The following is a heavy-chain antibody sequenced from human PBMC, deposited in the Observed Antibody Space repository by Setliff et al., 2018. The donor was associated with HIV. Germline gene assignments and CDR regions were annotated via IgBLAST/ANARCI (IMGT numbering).Heavy chain of an antibody. CDR1: GFSFSNAR. D-gene: IGHD1-26*01. J-gene: IGHJ4*02. V-gene: IGHV3-15*07. Sequence: GGSLRLSCAASGFSFSNARMDWVRQAPGKGLEWVGRGYTKTDGGTTDYAAPVKGRFTISRDDSKNTLYLQMNSLKTEDTAVYYCTTDLGGSYHGWNYWGQGTLVTVSS. CDR3: TTDLGGSYHGWNY. CDR2: GYTKTDGGTT.